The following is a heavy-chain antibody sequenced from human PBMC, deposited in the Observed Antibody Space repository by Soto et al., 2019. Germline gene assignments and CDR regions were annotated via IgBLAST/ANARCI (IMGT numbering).Heavy chain of an antibody. CDR1: CGSISNGCYS. J-gene: IGHJ5*02. CDR3: ARVPDR. Sequence: NPSLTCAVSCGSISNGCYSWSWIRQPPGKGLEWIGYIYHSGSTYYNPSLKSRVTISVDRSKNQFSLKLSSVTAADTAVYYCARVPDRWGQGTLVTVSS. CDR2: IYHSGST. V-gene: IGHV4-30-2*01.